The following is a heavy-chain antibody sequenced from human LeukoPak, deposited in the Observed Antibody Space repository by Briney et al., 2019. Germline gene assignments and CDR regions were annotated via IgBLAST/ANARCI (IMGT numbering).Heavy chain of an antibody. CDR3: AKESRGWGLVVPAAPPSIDY. Sequence: PGGSLRLSCAASGFTFRNYAMTWVRQAPGKGLEWVSAISDSGGKTSYADSVKGRFTISRDNSKNTVYLQMNSLRVEDTAVYSCAKESRGWGLVVPAAPPSIDYWGQGTLVTVSS. CDR1: GFTFRNYA. J-gene: IGHJ4*02. V-gene: IGHV3-23*01. D-gene: IGHD2-2*01. CDR2: ISDSGGKT.